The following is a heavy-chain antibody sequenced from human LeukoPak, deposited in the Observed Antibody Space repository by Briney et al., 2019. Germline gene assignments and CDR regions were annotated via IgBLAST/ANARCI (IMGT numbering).Heavy chain of an antibody. Sequence: GGSLRLSCAASGFTFSSNWMHWVRQAPGKGLEWVGFIRSKIYGGTAEYAASVQGRFTISRDDSKGIAYLQMNSLKTEDTAVYYCTRDQTPYYWGQGTLVTVSS. J-gene: IGHJ4*02. CDR3: TRDQTPYY. CDR2: IRSKIYGGTA. CDR1: GFTFSSNW. V-gene: IGHV3-49*04.